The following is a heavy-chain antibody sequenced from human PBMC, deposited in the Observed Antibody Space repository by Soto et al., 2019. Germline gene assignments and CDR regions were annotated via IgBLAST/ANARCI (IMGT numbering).Heavy chain of an antibody. CDR3: ATRHLPYCSGGTCNPFDC. D-gene: IGHD2-15*01. V-gene: IGHV3-23*01. CDR2: ISVSGDST. CDR1: GFTFSTYA. J-gene: IGHJ4*02. Sequence: GGSLRLSCAASGFTFSTYAMNWVRQAPGKGLEWVSTISVSGDSTYYADSVKGRFAISRDNSKNTLYLQMNSLRAEDTAMYYCATRHLPYCSGGTCNPFDCWGQGALVNVSS.